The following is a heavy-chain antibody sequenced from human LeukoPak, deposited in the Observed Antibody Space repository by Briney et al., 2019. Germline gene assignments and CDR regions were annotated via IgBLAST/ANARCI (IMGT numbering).Heavy chain of an antibody. CDR2: ISSSSRTT. CDR3: AREKWGSFDY. V-gene: IGHV3-48*02. J-gene: IGHJ4*02. CDR1: GFTFSSYS. D-gene: IGHD1-26*01. Sequence: GGSLRLSCAASGFTFSSYSMNWVRQAPGKGLEWVSYISSSSRTTYYADSVKGRFTISRDNAKNSLYLQMNSLRDEDTAVYYCAREKWGSFDYWGQGTLVTVSS.